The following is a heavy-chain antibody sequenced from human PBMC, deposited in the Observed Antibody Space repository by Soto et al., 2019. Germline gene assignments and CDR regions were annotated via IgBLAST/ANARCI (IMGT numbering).Heavy chain of an antibody. Sequence: SETLSLTCTVSGDSISNYYWSWIRQPPRKGLEWIGYIYYSGSTDYNPSLKSRVTISLDTSKNQFSLTLNSVTAADTAVYYCARDPTLWYFDLWGRGTLVTVSS. J-gene: IGHJ2*01. V-gene: IGHV4-59*01. CDR3: ARDPTLWYFDL. CDR1: GDSISNYY. CDR2: IYYSGST.